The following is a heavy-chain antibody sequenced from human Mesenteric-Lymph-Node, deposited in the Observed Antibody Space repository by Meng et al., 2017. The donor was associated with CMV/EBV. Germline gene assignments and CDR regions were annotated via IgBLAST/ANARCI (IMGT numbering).Heavy chain of an antibody. J-gene: IGHJ3*02. CDR3: ASPRTTGTQTYTGSAFDI. CDR1: GFTFSDYY. Sequence: GESLKISCAASGFTFSDYYMNWIRQAPGKGLEWISYISSSGSSIYYADSVKGRFTISRDNSKNTLYLQMNSLRAEDTAVYYCASPRTTGTQTYTGSAFDIWGQGTMVTVSS. V-gene: IGHV3-11*04. CDR2: ISSSGSSI. D-gene: IGHD1-1*01.